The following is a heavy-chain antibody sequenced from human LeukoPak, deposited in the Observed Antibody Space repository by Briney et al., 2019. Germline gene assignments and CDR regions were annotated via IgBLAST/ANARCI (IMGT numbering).Heavy chain of an antibody. V-gene: IGHV3-13*01. CDR1: GFTFSSFD. CDR3: ARGPPRGKYYYMDV. D-gene: IGHD1-1*01. CDR2: IGTASDT. Sequence: QAGGSLRLSCAASGFTFSSFDMHWVRQPTGQGLEWVSTIGTASDTYYPGSVEGRFTLSRDNAKNSSYLQMNSLTAGDTAVYYCARGPPRGKYYYMDVWGKGTTVTVSS. J-gene: IGHJ6*03.